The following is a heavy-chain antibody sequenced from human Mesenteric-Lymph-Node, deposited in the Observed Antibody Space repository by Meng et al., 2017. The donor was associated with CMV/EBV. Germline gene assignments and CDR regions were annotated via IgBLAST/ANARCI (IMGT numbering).Heavy chain of an antibody. D-gene: IGHD4-17*01. V-gene: IGHV3-13*04. J-gene: IGHJ4*02. Sequence: GESLKIPCAASGFIFNTYDMHWVRQATGKGLEWVSTIGTNCDTYYPDSVKGRFTISREYAKNSLHLQMNSLRSGDTAVYYCASHRHTKTTVTTGNGYWGQGTLVTVSS. CDR1: GFIFNTYD. CDR2: IGTNCDT. CDR3: ASHRHTKTTVTTGNGY.